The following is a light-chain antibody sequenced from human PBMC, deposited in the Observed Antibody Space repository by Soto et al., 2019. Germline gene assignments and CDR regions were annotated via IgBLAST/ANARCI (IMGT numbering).Light chain of an antibody. V-gene: IGKV3-20*01. CDR3: QQYDSYMYA. CDR1: QSVSSF. Sequence: EIVLTQSPATLSLSPGEGATLSCRASQSVSSFLAWYQQKPGQAPRLLIYGASSRATGIPDRFSGSGSGTDFTLTISRLEPEDFAVYYCQQYDSYMYALGQGTKVDNK. J-gene: IGKJ2*01. CDR2: GAS.